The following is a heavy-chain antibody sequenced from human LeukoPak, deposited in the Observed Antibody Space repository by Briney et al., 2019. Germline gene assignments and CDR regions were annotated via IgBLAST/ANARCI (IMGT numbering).Heavy chain of an antibody. V-gene: IGHV4-38-2*01. CDR1: GYSISSGYY. D-gene: IGHD2-21*02. CDR3: ARVTVSPNYYYYMDV. Sequence: SETLSLTCAVSGYSISSGYYWGWIRQPPGKGLEWIGSIYHSGSTYYNPPLKSRVTISVDTSKNQFSLKLSSVTAADTAVYYCARVTVSPNYYYYMDVWGKGTTVTVSS. CDR2: IYHSGST. J-gene: IGHJ6*03.